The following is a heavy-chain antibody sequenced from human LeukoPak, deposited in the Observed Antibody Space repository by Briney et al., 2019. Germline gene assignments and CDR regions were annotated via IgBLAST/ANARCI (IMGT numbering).Heavy chain of an antibody. D-gene: IGHD3-10*01. J-gene: IGHJ4*02. V-gene: IGHV1-2*02. CDR2: INNNSGES. Sequence: ASVKDSCKASRYAFTAAYMQRVRQAPGQGRHGSGWINNNSGESNITQKFQIRVPMTRDKSISTIYMELRRLRFDHTAVYYCARGRDEIDYWGQGTLVTVSS. CDR3: ARGRDEIDY. CDR1: RYAFTAAY.